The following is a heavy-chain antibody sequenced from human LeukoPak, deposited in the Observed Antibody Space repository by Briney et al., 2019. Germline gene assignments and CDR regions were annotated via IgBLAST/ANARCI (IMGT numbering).Heavy chain of an antibody. J-gene: IGHJ4*02. D-gene: IGHD1-1*01. Sequence: SETLSLTCTVSGGSVSSGSYYWSWIRQPPGKGLEWIGYIYYSGSTNYNPSLKSRVTISVDTSKNQFSLKLSSVTAADTAVCYCASSGTTQLFDYWGQGTLVTVSS. V-gene: IGHV4-61*01. CDR2: IYYSGST. CDR1: GGSVSSGSYY. CDR3: ASSGTTQLFDY.